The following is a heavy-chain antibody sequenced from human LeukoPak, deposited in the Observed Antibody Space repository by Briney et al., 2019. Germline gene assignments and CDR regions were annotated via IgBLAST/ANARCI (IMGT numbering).Heavy chain of an antibody. V-gene: IGHV3-30-3*01. J-gene: IGHJ6*02. Sequence: GGSLRLSCAASGFTFDNYAMHWVRQAPAKGLEWVAVISYGGNNEFYANSVKGRFTISKDNAKNSLYLQMNSLRAEDTALYHCARNNGMDVWGQGTTVIVSS. CDR2: ISYGGNNE. CDR3: ARNNGMDV. CDR1: GFTFDNYA.